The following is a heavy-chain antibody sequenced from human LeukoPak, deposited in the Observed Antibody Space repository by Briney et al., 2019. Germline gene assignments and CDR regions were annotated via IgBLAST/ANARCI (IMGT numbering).Heavy chain of an antibody. V-gene: IGHV1-69*06. J-gene: IGHJ6*04. CDR2: IIPLFVKA. CDR1: RGSFSNYG. D-gene: IGHD2-15*01. Sequence: GASVTVSCKDSRGSFSNYGISRVRLDPGQGSEWLGGIIPLFVKANHAQKFQGRDTISADNSTSTAYMELSSLSSEDTAVYYCARDSQGSAWPYYYYGMDVWGKGTTVTVSS. CDR3: ARDSQGSAWPYYYYGMDV.